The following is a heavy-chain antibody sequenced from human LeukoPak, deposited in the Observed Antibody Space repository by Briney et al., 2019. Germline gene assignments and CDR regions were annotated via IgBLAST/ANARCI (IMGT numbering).Heavy chain of an antibody. CDR1: GFTFSSYA. CDR3: AKDAPYYDSSGYPTGDAFDI. V-gene: IGHV3-23*01. CDR2: ISGSGGST. D-gene: IGHD3-22*01. Sequence: PGGSLRLSCAASGFTFSSYAMSWVRQAPGKGLEWVSAISGSGGSTYYADSVKGRFTISRDNSKNTLYLQMNSLRAEDTAVYYCAKDAPYYDSSGYPTGDAFDIWGQGTMVTVSS. J-gene: IGHJ3*02.